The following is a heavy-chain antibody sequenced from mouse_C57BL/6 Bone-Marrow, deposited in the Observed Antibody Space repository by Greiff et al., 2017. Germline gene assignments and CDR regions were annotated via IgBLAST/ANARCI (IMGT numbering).Heavy chain of an antibody. J-gene: IGHJ3*01. Sequence: EVKLVESGGGLVKPGGSLKLSCAASGFTFSDYGMHWVRQAPEKGLEWVAYISSGSSTIYYADTVKGRFTISRDNAKTTLFLQMTSLRSEDTAMYYCAKLGAYWGQGTLVTVSA. CDR1: GFTFSDYG. V-gene: IGHV5-17*01. D-gene: IGHD4-1*01. CDR3: AKLGAY. CDR2: ISSGSSTI.